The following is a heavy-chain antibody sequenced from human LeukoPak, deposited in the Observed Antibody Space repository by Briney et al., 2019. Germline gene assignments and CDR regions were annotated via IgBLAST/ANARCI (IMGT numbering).Heavy chain of an antibody. CDR2: IYTSGST. D-gene: IGHD3-22*01. V-gene: IGHV4-4*07. Sequence: SETLSLTCTVSGGSISSYHWSWIRQPAGKGLEWIGRIYTSGSTNYNPSLKSRVTMSVDTSKNQFSLKLSSVTAADTAVYYCARAGQYYYDSSGYYYFDYWGQGTLVTVSS. J-gene: IGHJ4*02. CDR3: ARAGQYYYDSSGYYYFDY. CDR1: GGSISSYH.